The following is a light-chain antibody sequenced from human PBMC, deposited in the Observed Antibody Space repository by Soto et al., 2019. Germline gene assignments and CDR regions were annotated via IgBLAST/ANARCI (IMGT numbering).Light chain of an antibody. CDR2: EAF. CDR1: SSDVGGHDY. CDR3: GSFTSTNTWV. V-gene: IGLV2-14*01. Sequence: QSALTQVASVSGSPGQSITISCTATSSDVGGHDYVSWYLQHPGKAPKLLIYEAFNRPSGVSDRFSGSKSGSTASLTISGLQAEDEGDYYCGSFTSTNTWVFGGGTKVTVL. J-gene: IGLJ3*02.